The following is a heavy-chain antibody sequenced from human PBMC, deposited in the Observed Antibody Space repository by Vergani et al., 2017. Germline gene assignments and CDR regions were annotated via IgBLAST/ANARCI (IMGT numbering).Heavy chain of an antibody. CDR3: ARDYYDSSGYRDAFDI. D-gene: IGHD3-22*01. CDR1: GGSISSGGYY. J-gene: IGHJ3*02. V-gene: IGHV4-31*03. CDR2: IYYSGST. Sequence: QVQLQESGPGLVKPSQTLSLTCTVSGGSISSGGYYWSWIRQHPGKGLEWFGYIYYSGSTYYNPSLKSRVTIPVDTAKNQFSLKLSSVTAADKAVYYCARDYYDSSGYRDAFDIWGQGTMVTVSS.